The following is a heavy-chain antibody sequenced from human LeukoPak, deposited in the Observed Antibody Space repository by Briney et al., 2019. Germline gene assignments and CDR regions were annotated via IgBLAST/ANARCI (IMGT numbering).Heavy chain of an antibody. D-gene: IGHD2-21*02. CDR2: IIPIFGTA. Sequence: ASVKVSCKASGGTFSSYAISWVRQAPGQGLEWMGGIIPIFGTANYAQKFQGRVTITTDESTSTAYMELTSLRSEDTAVYYCASLAYCGGDCYPYYFDYWGQGTLVTVSS. CDR1: GGTFSSYA. J-gene: IGHJ4*02. V-gene: IGHV1-69*05. CDR3: ASLAYCGGDCYPYYFDY.